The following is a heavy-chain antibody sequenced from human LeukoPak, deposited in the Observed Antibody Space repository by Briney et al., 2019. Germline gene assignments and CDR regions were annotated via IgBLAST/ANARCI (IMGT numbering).Heavy chain of an antibody. D-gene: IGHD4-17*01. J-gene: IGHJ4*02. Sequence: GASVKVSCKASGYTFTGYYMHWVRQAPGQGLEWMGIINPSGGTTNYAQKFRGRVTMTRDMSTSTVYMELSSLRSEDTAVYYCARDISTSDYGDYLFDYWGQGTLVTVSS. V-gene: IGHV1-46*01. CDR3: ARDISTSDYGDYLFDY. CDR1: GYTFTGYY. CDR2: INPSGGTT.